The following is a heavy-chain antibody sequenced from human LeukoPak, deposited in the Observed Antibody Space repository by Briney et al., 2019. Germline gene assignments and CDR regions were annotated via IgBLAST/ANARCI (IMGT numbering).Heavy chain of an antibody. CDR1: GFTFNSYG. D-gene: IGHD5-18*01. J-gene: IGHJ4*02. CDR2: ISYDGSNK. Sequence: GRSLRLSCAASGFTFNSYGMHWVRQAPGKGLEWVAVISYDGSNKYYADSVKGRFTISRDNSKNTLYLQMNSLRAEDTAVYYCAKAPWIQLWFSLAYWGQGTLVTVSS. CDR3: AKAPWIQLWFSLAY. V-gene: IGHV3-30*18.